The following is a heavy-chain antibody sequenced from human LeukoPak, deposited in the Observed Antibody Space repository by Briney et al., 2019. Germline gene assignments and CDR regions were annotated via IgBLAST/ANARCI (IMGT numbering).Heavy chain of an antibody. CDR2: IYPGDSDT. CDR3: ARATYYDYIWGSYRTEAFFDY. V-gene: IGHV5-51*01. D-gene: IGHD3-16*02. CDR1: GYSFTSYW. J-gene: IGHJ4*02. Sequence: GESLKISCKGSGYSFTSYWIGWVRQMPGKGLEWMGIIYPGDSDTRYGPSFQGQVTISADKSISTAYLQWSSLKASDTAMYYCARATYYDYIWGSYRTEAFFDYWGQGTLVTVSS.